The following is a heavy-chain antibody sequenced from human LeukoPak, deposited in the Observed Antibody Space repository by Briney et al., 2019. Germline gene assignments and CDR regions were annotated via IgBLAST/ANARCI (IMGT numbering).Heavy chain of an antibody. CDR1: GGSFSGYY. V-gene: IGHV4-34*01. CDR2: INHSGST. J-gene: IGHJ6*03. D-gene: IGHD2-2*02. Sequence: SETLSLTCAVYGGSFSGYYWSWIRQPPGKGLEWIGEINHSGSTNYNPSLKSRVTISVDTSKNQFSLKLSSVTAADTAVYYCARGYYSSTSCYRLNYYYYMDVWGKGTTVTVSS. CDR3: ARGYYSSTSCYRLNYYYYMDV.